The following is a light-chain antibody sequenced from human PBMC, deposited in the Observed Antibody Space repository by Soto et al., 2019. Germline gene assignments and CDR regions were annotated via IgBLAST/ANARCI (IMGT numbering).Light chain of an antibody. CDR3: CSYVGATTYV. Sequence: QSALTQPASVSGSPGQSITISCTGTSSNVGSYDLVSWYQQHPGEAPKLMIYEGTKRPSGVSNRFSGSKSANTASLTISGLQAEDEADYYCCSYVGATTYVFGTGTKLTVL. CDR2: EGT. V-gene: IGLV2-23*01. CDR1: SSNVGSYDL. J-gene: IGLJ1*01.